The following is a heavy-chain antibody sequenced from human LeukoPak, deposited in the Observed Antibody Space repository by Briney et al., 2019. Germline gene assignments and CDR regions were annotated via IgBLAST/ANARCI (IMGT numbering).Heavy chain of an antibody. J-gene: IGHJ4*02. CDR2: INPNSGGT. Sequence: ASVKVSCKASGYIFTGYYIHWVRQAPGQGLEWMGWINPNSGGTKYAQKFQGRVTLTTDTSTSTAYMEMRSLTSDDTAVYFCARASRGWAFDSWGQGTLVTVSS. CDR3: ARASRGWAFDS. CDR1: GYIFTGYY. V-gene: IGHV1-2*02. D-gene: IGHD6-19*01.